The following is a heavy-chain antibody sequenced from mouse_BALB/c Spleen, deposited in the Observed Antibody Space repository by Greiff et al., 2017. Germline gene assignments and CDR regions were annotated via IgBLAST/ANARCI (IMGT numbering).Heavy chain of an antibody. CDR1: GFNIKDTY. J-gene: IGHJ4*01. Sequence: VQLKQSGAELVKPGASVKLSCTASGFNIKDTYMHWVKQRPEQGLEWIGRIDPANGNTKYDPKFQGKATITADTSSNTAYLQLSSLTSEDTAVYYCARVRPYYAMDYWGQGTSVTVSS. CDR2: IDPANGNT. V-gene: IGHV14-3*02. CDR3: ARVRPYYAMDY.